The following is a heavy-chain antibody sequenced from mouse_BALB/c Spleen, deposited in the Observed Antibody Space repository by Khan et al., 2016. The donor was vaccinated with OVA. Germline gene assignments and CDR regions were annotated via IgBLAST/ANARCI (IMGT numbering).Heavy chain of an antibody. CDR1: GFSLTDYA. Sequence: VKLMESGPGLVAPSQSLSITCTVSGFSLTDYAVSWIRQPPGKGLEWLGVIWGGGSKYYNSALKSRLSISKDNSKSQVFFKMNSLQTDDTAMYYCAKDPPYYAMDYWGQGTSVTVSS. CDR3: AKDPPYYAMDY. CDR2: IWGGGSK. J-gene: IGHJ4*01. V-gene: IGHV2-6-5*01.